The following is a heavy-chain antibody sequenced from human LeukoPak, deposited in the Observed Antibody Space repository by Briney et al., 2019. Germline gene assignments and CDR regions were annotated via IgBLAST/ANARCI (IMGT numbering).Heavy chain of an antibody. J-gene: IGHJ5*02. CDR3: ARAMVYVLNWFDP. CDR2: IYHSGST. CDR1: GYSISSGYY. Sequence: SETLSLTCAASGYSISSGYYWGWIRQPPGKGLEWIGSIYHSGSTYYNPSLKSRVTISVDTSKNQFSLKLSSVTAADTAVYYCARAMVYVLNWFDPWGQGTLVTVSS. D-gene: IGHD2-8*01. V-gene: IGHV4-38-2*01.